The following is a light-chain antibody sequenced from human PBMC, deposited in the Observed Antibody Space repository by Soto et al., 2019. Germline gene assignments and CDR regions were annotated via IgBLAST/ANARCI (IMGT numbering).Light chain of an antibody. CDR2: DVS. CDR3: CSYAGSYTFV. Sequence: QSVLTQPRSVSRSPGQSVTISCTGTSSDVGGYNYVSWYQQHPGKAPKLMIYDVSKRPSGVPDRFSGSKSGNTASLTISGLQAEDEADYYCCSYAGSYTFVFGGGTKLTVL. V-gene: IGLV2-11*01. CDR1: SSDVGGYNY. J-gene: IGLJ2*01.